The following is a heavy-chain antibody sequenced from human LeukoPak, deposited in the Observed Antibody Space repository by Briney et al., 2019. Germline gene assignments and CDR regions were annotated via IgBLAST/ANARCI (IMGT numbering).Heavy chain of an antibody. CDR3: ARLANYGQWYFDH. D-gene: IGHD4-17*01. Sequence: SETLSLTCNFSGDSGSDGAHCWAWIRQHPWKGLKCIGHICYTGHNLRTPTLSTRLMLLIVTSEDHFSLRLNSVTAADTAVYYCARLANYGQWYFDHWGRGTLVIVSS. J-gene: IGHJ4*02. CDR1: GDSGSDGAHC. V-gene: IGHV4-31*03. CDR2: ICYTGHN.